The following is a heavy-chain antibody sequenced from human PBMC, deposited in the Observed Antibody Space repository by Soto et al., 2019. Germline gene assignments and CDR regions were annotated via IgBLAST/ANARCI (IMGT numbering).Heavy chain of an antibody. CDR2: ISSSSSYI. J-gene: IGHJ6*02. Sequence: PGGSLRLSCAASGFTFSSYSMNWVRQAPGKGLEWVSSISSSSSYIYYADSVKGRFTISRDNAKNSLYLQMNSLRAEDTAVYYCARDTLSSSWYGGREYGMDVWGQGTTVTV. D-gene: IGHD6-13*01. CDR1: GFTFSSYS. V-gene: IGHV3-21*01. CDR3: ARDTLSSSWYGGREYGMDV.